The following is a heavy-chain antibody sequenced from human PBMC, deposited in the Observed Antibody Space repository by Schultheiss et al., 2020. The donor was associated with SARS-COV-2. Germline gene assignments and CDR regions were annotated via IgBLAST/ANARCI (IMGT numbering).Heavy chain of an antibody. CDR1: GDSVSSTSAA. D-gene: IGHD3-10*01. J-gene: IGHJ4*02. V-gene: IGHV6-1*01. Sequence: SQTLSLTCAISGDSVSSTSAAWNWIRQSPSRGLEWLGRTYYRSKWYNDYAESVKSRMTINPDTSKNQFSLQLNSVTPEDTAVYYCAREEQGSMVRGVIDYWGQGTLVTVSS. CDR3: AREEQGSMVRGVIDY. CDR2: TYYRSKWYN.